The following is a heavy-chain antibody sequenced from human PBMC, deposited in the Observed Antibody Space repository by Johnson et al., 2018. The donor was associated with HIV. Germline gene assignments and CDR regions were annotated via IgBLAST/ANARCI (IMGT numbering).Heavy chain of an antibody. Sequence: VQLVESGGGLVQPGGSLRLSCAASGFIFSRSWMHWVRQAPGKGLVWVSRTNSDGSSTSYADSVRGRFTISRDKAKNTRHLKMNSLSAEDTAGYDCARAWGRITFGGVIPMNAFDIWGQGTMVIVSS. D-gene: IGHD3-16*02. J-gene: IGHJ3*02. V-gene: IGHV3-74*01. CDR1: GFIFSRSW. CDR3: ARAWGRITFGGVIPMNAFDI. CDR2: TNSDGSST.